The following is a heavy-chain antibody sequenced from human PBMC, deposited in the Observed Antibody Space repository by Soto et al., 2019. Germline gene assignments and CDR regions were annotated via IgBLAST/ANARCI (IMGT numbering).Heavy chain of an antibody. CDR2: ISYDGGNK. V-gene: IGHV3-30*18. CDR1: GFPFSSYG. D-gene: IGHD3-22*01. CDR3: AKDRENYYGNSGYSQGFDY. Sequence: QVQLVESGGGVVQPGRSLRISCAASGFPFSSYGMHWVRQAPGKGLEWVAVISYDGGNKYYADSVKGRFTISRDNSKNTLYLQMNSLRAEDTAVYSCAKDRENYYGNSGYSQGFDYWGQGTLVTVSS. J-gene: IGHJ4*02.